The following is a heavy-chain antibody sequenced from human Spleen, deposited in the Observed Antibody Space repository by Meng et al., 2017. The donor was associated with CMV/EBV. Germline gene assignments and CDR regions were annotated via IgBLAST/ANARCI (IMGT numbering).Heavy chain of an antibody. J-gene: IGHJ5*02. CDR3: ARHPGRSRSIAAPHP. Sequence: SETLSLTCAISGDSVSSNSAAWNWIRQSPSRGLEWLGRTYYRSKWYNDYAVSVKSRITINPDTSKNQFSLQLSSVTAADTAVYYCARHPGRSRSIAAPHPWGQGTLVTVSS. V-gene: IGHV6-1*01. CDR2: TYYRSKWYN. CDR1: GDSVSSNSAA. D-gene: IGHD6-6*01.